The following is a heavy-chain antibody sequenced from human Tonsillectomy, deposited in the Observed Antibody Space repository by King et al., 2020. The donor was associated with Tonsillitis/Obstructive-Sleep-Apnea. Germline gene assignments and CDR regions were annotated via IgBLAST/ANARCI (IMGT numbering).Heavy chain of an antibody. J-gene: IGHJ6*02. CDR1: GGSISSYY. V-gene: IGHV4-59*01. D-gene: IGHD6-6*01. Sequence: QLQESGPGLVKPSETLSLTCTVSGGSISSYYWSWIRQPPGKGLEWIGYIYYSGGTNYNPSLKSRVTISVDTSKNQFSLQLSSVTAADTAVYYCARTGMTRFEYSTSFPYSYYGMDVWGQGTTVTVSS. CDR2: IYYSGGT. CDR3: ARTGMTRFEYSTSFPYSYYGMDV.